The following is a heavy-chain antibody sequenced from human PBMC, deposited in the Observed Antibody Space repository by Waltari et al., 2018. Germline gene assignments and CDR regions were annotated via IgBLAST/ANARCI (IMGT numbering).Heavy chain of an antibody. V-gene: IGHV4-59*01. J-gene: IGHJ4*02. CDR2: IYYSGST. Sequence: QVQLQESGPGLVKPSETLSLTCTVSGGSISSYYWSWIRQPPGKGLEWIGYIYYSGSTNYHPSLKSRVTISVDTSKNQFSLKLSSVTAADTAVYYCAREGVAGSFDYWGQGTLVTVSS. CDR1: GGSISSYY. D-gene: IGHD6-19*01. CDR3: AREGVAGSFDY.